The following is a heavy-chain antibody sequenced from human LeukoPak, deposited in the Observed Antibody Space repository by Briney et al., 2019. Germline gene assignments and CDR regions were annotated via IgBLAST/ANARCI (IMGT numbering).Heavy chain of an antibody. Sequence: GGSLRLSCAASGFTFSSYGMHWVRQAPGKGLEWVAFIRYDGSNKYYADSVKGRFTISRDNSKNTLYLQMNSLRAEDTAVYYCAKASSYYDFWSGKEDYWGQGTLVTVSS. J-gene: IGHJ4*02. D-gene: IGHD3-3*01. CDR1: GFTFSSYG. CDR3: AKASSYYDFWSGKEDY. CDR2: IRYDGSNK. V-gene: IGHV3-30*02.